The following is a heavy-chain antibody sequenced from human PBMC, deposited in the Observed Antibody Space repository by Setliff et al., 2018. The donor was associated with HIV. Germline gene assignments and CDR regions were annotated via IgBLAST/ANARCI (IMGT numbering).Heavy chain of an antibody. V-gene: IGHV1-8*01. J-gene: IGHJ4*02. CDR1: GYTFTNYD. CDR3: ARGLRYDTNDDYHDGYLNY. Sequence: GGSVKVSCKASGYTFTNYDINWVRQAPGQGLEWMGWMNPNNLNTGYAQKFQGRFTMTRNTSISTAYMELRSLRSEDTAMYYCARGLRYDTNDDYHDGYLNYWGQGTLVTVSS. CDR2: MNPNNLNT. D-gene: IGHD3-22*01.